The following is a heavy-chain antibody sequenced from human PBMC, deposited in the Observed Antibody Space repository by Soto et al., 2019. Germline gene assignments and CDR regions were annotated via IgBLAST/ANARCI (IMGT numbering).Heavy chain of an antibody. D-gene: IGHD4-4*01. V-gene: IGHV4-39*07. J-gene: IGHJ6*03. Sequence: SETLSLTCTVSGGSISSSSYYWGWIRQPPGKRLERIGSIYYSGSTNYNHSLKSRVTISVDTSKNQFSLKLSSVTAADTAVYYCARRAPDKMTTVTIRQGNYYYYYMDVWGKGTTVTVSS. CDR1: GGSISSSSYY. CDR2: IYYSGST. CDR3: ARRAPDKMTTVTIRQGNYYYYYMDV.